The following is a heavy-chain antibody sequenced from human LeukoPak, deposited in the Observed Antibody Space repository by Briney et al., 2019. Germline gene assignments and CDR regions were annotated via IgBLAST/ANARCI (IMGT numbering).Heavy chain of an antibody. J-gene: IGHJ4*02. D-gene: IGHD1-7*01. Sequence: SETLSLTCTVSGGSVSSGRYYWSWIRQPPGTGLEWIGYIYHSGSTYYNPSLKSRVTISVDTSKNQFSLKLSSVTAADTAVYYCATGNWNYGSSAFDYWGQGTLVTVSS. CDR1: GGSVSSGRYY. CDR2: IYHSGST. CDR3: ATGNWNYGSSAFDY. V-gene: IGHV4-61*01.